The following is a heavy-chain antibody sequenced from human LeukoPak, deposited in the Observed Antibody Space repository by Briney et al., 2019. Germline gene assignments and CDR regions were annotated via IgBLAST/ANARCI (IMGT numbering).Heavy chain of an antibody. CDR1: GGSISSYY. CDR3: VRHPPGGDGGLPFDY. Sequence: NSSETLSLPCTVSGGSISSYYSSWIPQPPGKGREWVGYVYCSENNYYNPSLKSRVTISVDTSNKQVSLKLTSVSAADTAVYYCVRHPPGGDGGLPFDYWGQGTLVTVSS. D-gene: IGHD4-17*01. J-gene: IGHJ4*02. CDR2: VYCSENN. V-gene: IGHV4-59*01.